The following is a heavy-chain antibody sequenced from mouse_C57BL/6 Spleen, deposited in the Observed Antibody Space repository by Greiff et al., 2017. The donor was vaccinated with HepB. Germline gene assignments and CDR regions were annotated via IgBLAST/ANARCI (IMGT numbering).Heavy chain of an antibody. CDR2: ISGGGGNT. J-gene: IGHJ4*01. Sequence: EVQLVESGGGLVKPGGSLKLSCAASGFTFSSYTMSWVRQTPEKRLEWVATISGGGGNTYYPDSVKGRFTISRDNAKNTLYLQMSSLRSEDTALYYCARGGNRYAMDYWGQGTSVTVSS. D-gene: IGHD1-1*02. CDR1: GFTFSSYT. V-gene: IGHV5-9*01. CDR3: ARGGNRYAMDY.